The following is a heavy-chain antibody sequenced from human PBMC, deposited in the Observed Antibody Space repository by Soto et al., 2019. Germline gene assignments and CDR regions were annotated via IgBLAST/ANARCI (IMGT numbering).Heavy chain of an antibody. Sequence: KSSETLSLTCAVYGGSFSAYYWSWVRQPPGKGLEWIGEIIHSESTKYNPSLKSRVTISVDTSKNQFSLKLSSVTAADTAVYYCARQRPTDGRWEFANYYGMDVWGQGALVTVSS. V-gene: IGHV4-34*12. CDR1: GGSFSAYY. J-gene: IGHJ6*02. D-gene: IGHD1-26*01. CDR2: IIHSEST. CDR3: ARQRPTDGRWEFANYYGMDV.